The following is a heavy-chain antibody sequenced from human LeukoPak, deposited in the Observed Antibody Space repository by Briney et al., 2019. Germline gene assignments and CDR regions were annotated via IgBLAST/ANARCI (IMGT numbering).Heavy chain of an antibody. Sequence: ASVKVSCKASGYTFTGYYMHWVRQAPGQGLEWMGWINPNSGGTNYAQKFQGRVTMTRDTSISTAYMELSRLRSDDTAVYYCARDLSIADRRNTFDYWGQGTLVTVSS. V-gene: IGHV1-2*02. CDR2: INPNSGGT. D-gene: IGHD6-6*01. J-gene: IGHJ4*02. CDR3: ARDLSIADRRNTFDY. CDR1: GYTFTGYY.